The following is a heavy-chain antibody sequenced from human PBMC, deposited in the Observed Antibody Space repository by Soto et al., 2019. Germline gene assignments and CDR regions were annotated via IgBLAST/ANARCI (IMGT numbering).Heavy chain of an antibody. V-gene: IGHV1-69*01. CDR2: IIPIFATA. Sequence: QVQLVQSGAEVKKPGSSVKVSCKASGGTFSSYAISWVRQAPGQGLEWMGGIIPIFATANYAQKFQDRVTITADESTSTAYMELSSLRSEDTDVYYCARTYCSSTSCPYYYGMDVWGHGTTVTVSS. J-gene: IGHJ6*02. D-gene: IGHD2-2*01. CDR3: ARTYCSSTSCPYYYGMDV. CDR1: GGTFSSYA.